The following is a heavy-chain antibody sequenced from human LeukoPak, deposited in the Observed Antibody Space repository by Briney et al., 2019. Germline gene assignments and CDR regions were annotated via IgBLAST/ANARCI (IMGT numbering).Heavy chain of an antibody. J-gene: IGHJ5*02. D-gene: IGHD1-26*01. CDR3: AKGGVGATFDP. CDR1: GFTFSNSG. CDR2: ISGSGDST. V-gene: IGHV3-23*01. Sequence: PGGSLRLSCAASGFTFSNSGMNWVRQAPGKGLEWVSTISGSGDSTYYTDSVKGRFTISRDNSKNTLYLQMNSLRAEDTAVYYCAKGGVGATFDPWGQGTLVTVSS.